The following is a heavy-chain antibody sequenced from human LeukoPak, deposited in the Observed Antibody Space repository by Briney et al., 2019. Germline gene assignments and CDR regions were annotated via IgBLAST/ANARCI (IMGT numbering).Heavy chain of an antibody. CDR1: GFTFDDYG. D-gene: IGHD2-2*01. CDR2: INWNGGST. CDR3: AKGAIMPPHYYYYYYMDV. J-gene: IGHJ6*03. Sequence: GGSLRLSCAASGFTFDDYGMSWVRQAPGKRLEWVSGINWNGGSTGYADSVKGRFTISRDNSKNTLYLQMNSLRAEDTAVYYCAKGAIMPPHYYYYYYMDVWGKGTTVTVSS. V-gene: IGHV3-20*04.